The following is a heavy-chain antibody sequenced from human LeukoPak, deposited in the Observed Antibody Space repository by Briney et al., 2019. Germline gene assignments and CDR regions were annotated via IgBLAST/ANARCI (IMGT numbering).Heavy chain of an antibody. CDR1: GFTFSSYD. D-gene: IGHD6-19*01. V-gene: IGHV3-13*04. CDR3: SRVGSSGWPNYFDS. Sequence: GGSLRLSCAASGFTFSSYDMHWVRQAPGKGLEWVSVIGTSGDTYYAGSVKGRFTISRENAKNSLYLQMNSLTAGHTAVYFCSRVGSSGWPNYFDSWGPGTLVTVSS. CDR2: IGTSGDT. J-gene: IGHJ4*02.